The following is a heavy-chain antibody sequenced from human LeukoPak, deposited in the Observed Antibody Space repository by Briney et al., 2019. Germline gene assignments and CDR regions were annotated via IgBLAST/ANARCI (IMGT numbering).Heavy chain of an antibody. CDR1: GFTFSTYG. CDR3: AKPVDRYSSSWPYFDY. D-gene: IGHD6-13*01. CDR2: VSYDGSNK. J-gene: IGHJ4*02. Sequence: GGSLRLSCAASGFTFSTYGMHWVRQAPGKGLEVVAVVSYDGSNKYHADSVKGRFTISRDNSKNTLYLQMNSLRAEDTAVYYCAKPVDRYSSSWPYFDYWGQGTLVTVSS. V-gene: IGHV3-30*18.